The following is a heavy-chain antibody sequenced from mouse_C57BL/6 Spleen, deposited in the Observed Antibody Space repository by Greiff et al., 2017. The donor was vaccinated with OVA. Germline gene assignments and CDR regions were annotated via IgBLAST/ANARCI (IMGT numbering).Heavy chain of an antibody. Sequence: EVQLKESGPGLVKPSQSLSLTCSVTGYSITSGYYWNWIRQFPGNKLEWMGYISYDGSNNYNPSLKNRISITRDTSKNQFFLKLNSVTTEDTATYYCARENYGSSYRDYWGQGTTLTVSS. J-gene: IGHJ2*01. V-gene: IGHV3-6*01. D-gene: IGHD1-1*01. CDR1: GYSITSGYY. CDR2: ISYDGSN. CDR3: ARENYGSSYRDY.